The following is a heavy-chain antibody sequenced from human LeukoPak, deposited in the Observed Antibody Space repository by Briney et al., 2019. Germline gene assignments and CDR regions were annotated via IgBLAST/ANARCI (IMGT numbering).Heavy chain of an antibody. D-gene: IGHD1-26*01. CDR1: GGTFSSYA. V-gene: IGHV1-69*04. Sequence: SVKVSCKASGGTFSSYAISWVRQAPGQGLEWMGRIIPILGIANYAQKFQGRVTITADKSTSTAYMELSSLRSEDTAVYYCARGDSGSSLYYFDYWGQGTLVTVSS. J-gene: IGHJ4*02. CDR3: ARGDSGSSLYYFDY. CDR2: IIPILGIA.